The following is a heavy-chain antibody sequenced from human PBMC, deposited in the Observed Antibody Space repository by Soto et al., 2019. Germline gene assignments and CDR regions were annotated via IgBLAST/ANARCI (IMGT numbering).Heavy chain of an antibody. J-gene: IGHJ4*02. Sequence: EVQLLESGGGLVQPGGSLRLSCAASAFTFSSYAMTWVRQAPGKGLEWVSAISGSGGNTYYADSVKGRFSISRDNSKNTLYLQMNSLRSEDTAVYYCAKEQGRGYSNYWGQGTLVTVSS. CDR2: ISGSGGNT. D-gene: IGHD5-18*01. V-gene: IGHV3-23*01. CDR1: AFTFSSYA. CDR3: AKEQGRGYSNY.